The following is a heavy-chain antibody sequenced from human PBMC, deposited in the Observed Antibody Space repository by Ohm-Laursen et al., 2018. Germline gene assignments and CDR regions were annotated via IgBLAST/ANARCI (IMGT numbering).Heavy chain of an antibody. CDR2: AHYSGSP. CDR1: GGSVNDYY. CDR3: ARGVGATHFDF. D-gene: IGHD1-26*01. Sequence: GTLSLTCTVSGGSVNDYYWTWIRQPPGKGLEWIGYAHYSGSPNSNPSLRGRVTILVDKSKNQFSLKLISVTAADTALHYCARGVGATHFDFWGQGALVTVSS. V-gene: IGHV4-59*02. J-gene: IGHJ4*02.